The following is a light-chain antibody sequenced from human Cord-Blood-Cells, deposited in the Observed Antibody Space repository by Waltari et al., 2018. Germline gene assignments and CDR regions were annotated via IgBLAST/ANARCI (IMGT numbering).Light chain of an antibody. CDR2: DVS. Sequence: QSALTQPASVPGSPGQSITISCTGTSSDVGGYKYVSWYQQHPGKAPKIIIYDVSNRPSGVSNRFSGSKSGNTASLTISGLQAEDEAGYYCSSYTSSSTLVFGGGTKLTVL. CDR1: SSDVGGYKY. J-gene: IGLJ3*02. V-gene: IGLV2-14*01. CDR3: SSYTSSSTLV.